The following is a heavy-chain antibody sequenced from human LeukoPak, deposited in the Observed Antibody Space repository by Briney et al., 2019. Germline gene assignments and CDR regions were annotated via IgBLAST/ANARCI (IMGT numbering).Heavy chain of an antibody. Sequence: ASLKVSCKASGYTFTGYYMYWVRQAPGQGLEWMGWINPNSGGTNYAQKFQGRVTMTRDTSISTAYMELSRLRSDDTAMYYCARSDYYDSSGYPDYWGQGTLVTVSS. D-gene: IGHD3-22*01. CDR3: ARSDYYDSSGYPDY. V-gene: IGHV1-2*02. J-gene: IGHJ4*02. CDR2: INPNSGGT. CDR1: GYTFTGYY.